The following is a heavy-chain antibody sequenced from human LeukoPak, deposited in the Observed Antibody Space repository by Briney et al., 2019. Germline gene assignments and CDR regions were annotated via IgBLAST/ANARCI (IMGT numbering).Heavy chain of an antibody. CDR3: AGGGSHKGYNWFDP. J-gene: IGHJ5*02. CDR2: ISGSGGSA. D-gene: IGHD3-10*01. CDR1: GFTFSSYA. V-gene: IGHV3-23*01. Sequence: GGSLRLSCAASGFTFSSYAMSWVRQAPGKGLEWVSAISGSGGSAYYADSVKGRFTISRDNAKNSLYLQMNSLRAEDTAVYYCAGGGSHKGYNWFDPWGQGTLVTVSS.